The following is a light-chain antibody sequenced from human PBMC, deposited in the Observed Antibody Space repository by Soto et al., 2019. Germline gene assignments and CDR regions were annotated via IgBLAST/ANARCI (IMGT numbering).Light chain of an antibody. Sequence: QSVLTQPPSVSGAPGQWVTISCTGSSSNIGAGYDVHWYQQLPGTAPKLLIYGNSNRPSGVPDRFSGSKSGTSASLAITGLQAEDEADYYCQSYDSSLSGAFGGGTKLTVL. J-gene: IGLJ2*01. CDR2: GNS. V-gene: IGLV1-40*01. CDR1: SSNIGAGYD. CDR3: QSYDSSLSGA.